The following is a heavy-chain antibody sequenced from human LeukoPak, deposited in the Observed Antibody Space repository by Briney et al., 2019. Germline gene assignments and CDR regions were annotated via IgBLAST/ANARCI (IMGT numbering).Heavy chain of an antibody. D-gene: IGHD3-10*01. Sequence: PGGSLRLSCAASGFTFSNYAMSWVRQAPGEGLEWVSAISDGGGSTYDADSVKGRFTISRDNSKNTLYLQMNSLRAEDTAVYYCARPYYYGSGSYGGFDYWGQGTLVTVSS. CDR3: ARPYYYGSGSYGGFDY. CDR2: ISDGGGST. V-gene: IGHV3-23*01. CDR1: GFTFSNYA. J-gene: IGHJ4*02.